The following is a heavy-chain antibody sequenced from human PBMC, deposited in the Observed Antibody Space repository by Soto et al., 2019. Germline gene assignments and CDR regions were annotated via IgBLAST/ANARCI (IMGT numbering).Heavy chain of an antibody. J-gene: IGHJ6*02. V-gene: IGHV1-69*06. CDR3: ARGGVSQQLVRYYYYGMDV. CDR1: GGTFSSYA. CDR2: IIPIFGTA. Sequence: QVQLVQSGAEVKKPGSSVKVSCKASGGTFSSYAISWVRQAPGQGLEWMGGIIPIFGTANYAQKFQGRVTTTADKSTSTAYMELSSLRSEDTAVYYCARGGVSQQLVRYYYYGMDVWGQGTTVTVSS. D-gene: IGHD6-13*01.